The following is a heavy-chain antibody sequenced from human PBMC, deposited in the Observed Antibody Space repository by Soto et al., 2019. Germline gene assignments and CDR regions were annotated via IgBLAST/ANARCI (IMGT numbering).Heavy chain of an antibody. Sequence: GSLRLSCAASGFTFSSYAMNWVRQAPGKGLEYVSAISSNGGSTYYANSVKGRFTISRDNSKNTLYLQMGSLRAEDMAVYYCARALGYAFDIWGQGTMVTVSS. V-gene: IGHV3-64*01. CDR1: GFTFSSYA. CDR2: ISSNGGST. CDR3: ARALGYAFDI. D-gene: IGHD7-27*01. J-gene: IGHJ3*02.